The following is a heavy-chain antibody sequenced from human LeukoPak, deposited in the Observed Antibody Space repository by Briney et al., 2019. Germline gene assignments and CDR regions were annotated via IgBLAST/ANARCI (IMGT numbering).Heavy chain of an antibody. CDR1: GFTFSSYW. J-gene: IGHJ4*02. D-gene: IGHD3-3*01. V-gene: IGHV3-7*01. CDR3: ARVYDFWSGYFDY. Sequence: GGSLRLSCAASGFTFSSYWMIWVRQAPGKGLEWVANIKQDGSEKYYVDSVKGRFTISRDNAKNSLYLQMNSLRAEDTAVYYCARVYDFWSGYFDYWGQGTLVTVSS. CDR2: IKQDGSEK.